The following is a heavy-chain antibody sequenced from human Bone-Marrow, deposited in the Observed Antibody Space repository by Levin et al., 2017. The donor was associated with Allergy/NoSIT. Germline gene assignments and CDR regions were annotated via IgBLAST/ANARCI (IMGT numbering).Heavy chain of an antibody. D-gene: IGHD5-18*01. V-gene: IGHV3-30*18. J-gene: IGHJ4*02. CDR3: AKDLSKSGYSYGFDY. CDR1: GFTFSSYG. CDR2: ISYDGSNK. Sequence: GGSLRLSCAASGFTFSSYGMHWVRQAPGKGLEWVAVISYDGSNKYYADSVKGRFTISRDNSKNTLYLQMNSLRAEDTAVYYCAKDLSKSGYSYGFDYWGQGTLVTVSS.